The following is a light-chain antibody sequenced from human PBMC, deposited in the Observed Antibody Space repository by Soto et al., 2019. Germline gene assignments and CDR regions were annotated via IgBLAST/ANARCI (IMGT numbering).Light chain of an antibody. CDR2: DNN. V-gene: IGLV1-51*01. J-gene: IGLJ1*01. CDR3: GTWDSSMSAFV. Sequence: QSVLTHPPSVSPAPEHKFTISFSGSNSNIFNNYVSWYQQLPGTAPKLLIYDNNKRPSGIPDRFSGSKSGTSATLGITVLQTGDEADYYCGTWDSSMSAFVFGTGTKVTVL. CDR1: NSNIFNNY.